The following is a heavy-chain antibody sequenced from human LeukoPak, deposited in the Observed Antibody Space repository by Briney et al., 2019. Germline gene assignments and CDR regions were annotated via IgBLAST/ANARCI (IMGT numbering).Heavy chain of an antibody. CDR1: GFSVITDY. CDR3: ATGWGSFEN. Sequence: PGGSLRLSCAASGFSVITDYMTWVRQAPGKGLEWVSTLYSSGNTYYADSVKGRFTVSRDNSKNTLFLEMSSLRAEDTAVYFCATGWGSFENWGQGTLVAVSS. D-gene: IGHD7-27*01. J-gene: IGHJ4*02. CDR2: LYSSGNT. V-gene: IGHV3-53*01.